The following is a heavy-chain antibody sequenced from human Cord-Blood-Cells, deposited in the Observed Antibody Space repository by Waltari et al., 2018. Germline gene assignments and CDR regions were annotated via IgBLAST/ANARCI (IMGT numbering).Heavy chain of an antibody. CDR3: ATEGYSSGWYDY. V-gene: IGHV1-24*01. CDR2: FDPEDGET. J-gene: IGHJ4*02. Sequence: QVQLVQSGAEVKKPGASVQVSCKVSGYTLTALFMHRVRQAPGKGLEWMGGFDPEDGETIYAQKFQGRVTMTEDTSTDTAYMELSSLRSEDTAVYYCATEGYSSGWYDYWGQGTLVTVSS. CDR1: GYTLTALF. D-gene: IGHD6-19*01.